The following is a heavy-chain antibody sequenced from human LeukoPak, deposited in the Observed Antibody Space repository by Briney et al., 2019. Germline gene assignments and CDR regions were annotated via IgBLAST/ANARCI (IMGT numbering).Heavy chain of an antibody. CDR2: INPSGGST. Sequence: ASGKVSFKASAYTFTSYCMHWLRQAPGQGLGWMGIINPSGGSTSYAQKFQGRVTMTRDTSTSTVYMELSSLRSEDTAVYYCARDDYSNYFDYWGQGTLVTVSS. J-gene: IGHJ4*02. CDR1: AYTFTSYC. D-gene: IGHD4-11*01. CDR3: ARDDYSNYFDY. V-gene: IGHV1-46*03.